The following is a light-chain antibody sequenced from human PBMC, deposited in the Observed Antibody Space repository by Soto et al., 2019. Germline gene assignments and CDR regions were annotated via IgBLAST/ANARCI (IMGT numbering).Light chain of an antibody. V-gene: IGKV3-20*01. CDR1: QTVSTNY. CDR2: GAS. J-gene: IGKJ2*01. CDR3: QQYGSSPRT. Sequence: EIVLTQSPGILSLSPGERATLSCRASQTVSTNYLAWYQQKPGQAPRLLIYGASSRATGIPDRFSGSGSGTDFILTISRLEPEDFAVYYCQQYGSSPRTFGQGTKLEIK.